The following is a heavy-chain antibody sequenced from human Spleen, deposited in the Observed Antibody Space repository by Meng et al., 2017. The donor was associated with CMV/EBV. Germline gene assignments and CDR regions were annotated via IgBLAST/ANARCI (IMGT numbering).Heavy chain of an antibody. J-gene: IGHJ4*02. Sequence: AHLQGSGPGLVTPSATLSLTCTVSGGSISSYYWSWIRQPAGKGLEWIGRIYTSGSTNYNPYLKSRVTMSVDTSKNQFSLKLSSVTAADTAVYYCAREKGRVVVAAYFDYWGQGTLVTVSS. CDR2: IYTSGST. CDR1: GGSISSYY. V-gene: IGHV4-4*07. D-gene: IGHD2-15*01. CDR3: AREKGRVVVAAYFDY.